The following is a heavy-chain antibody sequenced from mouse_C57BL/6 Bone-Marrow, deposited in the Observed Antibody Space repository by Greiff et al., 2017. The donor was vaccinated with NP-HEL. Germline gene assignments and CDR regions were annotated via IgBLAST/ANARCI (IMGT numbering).Heavy chain of an antibody. CDR2: ISDGGSYT. V-gene: IGHV5-4*01. CDR3: TRDYYGGSHFDY. D-gene: IGHD1-1*01. Sequence: VQLQESGGGLVKPGGSLKLSCAASGFTFSSYAMSWVRQTPEKRLEWVATISDGGSYTSYPDNVKGRFTISRDNAKNNLYLQMSHLKSENTTMYYCTRDYYGGSHFDYWGQGTTLTVSS. J-gene: IGHJ2*01. CDR1: GFTFSSYA.